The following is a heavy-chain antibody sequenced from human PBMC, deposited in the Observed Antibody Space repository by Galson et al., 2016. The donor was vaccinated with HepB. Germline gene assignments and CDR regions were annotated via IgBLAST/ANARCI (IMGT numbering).Heavy chain of an antibody. CDR1: GFTFSSFE. CDR2: ISSSGTTI. Sequence: SLRLSCAASGFTFSSFEMNWVRQAPGKGLEWLSYISSSGTTIYYADSVKGRFTISRDNARNSLYLQVNSLRVEDTAVYYCARDLVYPGDYGKYYYYGMDVWGQGTTVTVS. J-gene: IGHJ6*02. D-gene: IGHD4-17*01. CDR3: ARDLVYPGDYGKYYYYGMDV. V-gene: IGHV3-48*03.